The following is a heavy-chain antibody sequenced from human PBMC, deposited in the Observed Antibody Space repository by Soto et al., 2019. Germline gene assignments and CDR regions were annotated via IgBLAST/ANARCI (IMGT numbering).Heavy chain of an antibody. CDR2: ISAYNGNT. CDR3: ARDRSGYCSGGSCRSADY. J-gene: IGHJ4*02. Sequence: ASVKVSCKASGYTFTSYGINWVRQAPGQGLEWMGWISAYNGNTNYAQKLQGRVTMTTDTSTSTAYMELRSLRSDDTAVYYCARDRSGYCSGGSCRSADYWGKGNLVPVYS. CDR1: GYTFTSYG. D-gene: IGHD2-15*01. V-gene: IGHV1-18*01.